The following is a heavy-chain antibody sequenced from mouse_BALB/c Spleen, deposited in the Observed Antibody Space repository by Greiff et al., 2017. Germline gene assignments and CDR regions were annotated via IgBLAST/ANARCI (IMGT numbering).Heavy chain of an antibody. V-gene: IGHV2-6-1*01. CDR3: ARQTFYDRYDRAYYAMDY. CDR2: IWSDGST. Sequence: VQLQESGPDLVAPSQSLSITCTISGFSLTSYGVHWVRQPPGKGLEWLVVIWSDGSTTYNSALKSRLSISKDNSKSQVFLKMNSCQTDDTAMYYCARQTFYDRYDRAYYAMDYWGQGTSVTVSS. D-gene: IGHD2-14*01. J-gene: IGHJ4*01. CDR1: GFSLTSYG.